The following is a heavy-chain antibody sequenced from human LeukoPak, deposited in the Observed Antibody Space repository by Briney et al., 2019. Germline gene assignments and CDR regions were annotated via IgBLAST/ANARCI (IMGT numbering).Heavy chain of an antibody. J-gene: IGHJ4*02. CDR2: IQNDGSNE. CDR1: GFTFSSYG. CDR3: ARDRYYDSSGFFDY. D-gene: IGHD3-22*01. Sequence: GGSLRLSCAASGFTFSSYGMHWVRQAPGKGLEWVAYIQNDGSNEQYADSVKGRFSISRDSSKNILYLQMNSLRAEDTAVYYCARDRYYDSSGFFDYWGQGTLVTVSS. V-gene: IGHV3-30*02.